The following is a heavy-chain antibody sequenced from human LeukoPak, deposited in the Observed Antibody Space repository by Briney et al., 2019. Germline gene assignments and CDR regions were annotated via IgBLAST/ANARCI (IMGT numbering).Heavy chain of an antibody. J-gene: IGHJ6*03. Sequence: ASVKVSCKASGGTFSSYGINWVRQATGQGLEWMGWMNPNSGNTGYAQKFQGRVTITRNTSISTAYMELSSLRSEDTAVYYCARSYGSGSLYGYYYYMDVWGKGTTVTVSS. CDR3: ARSYGSGSLYGYYYYMDV. CDR2: MNPNSGNT. CDR1: GGTFSSYG. V-gene: IGHV1-8*01. D-gene: IGHD3-10*01.